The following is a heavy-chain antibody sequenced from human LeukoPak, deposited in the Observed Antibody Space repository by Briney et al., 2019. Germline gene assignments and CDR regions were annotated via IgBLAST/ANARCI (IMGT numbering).Heavy chain of an antibody. D-gene: IGHD6-25*01. CDR2: IYYSGST. CDR1: GGSISSGDYY. CDR3: ARRRAWQRPSSYYYGMDV. Sequence: SETLSLTCTVSGGSISSGDYYWSWIRQPSGKGLEWIGYIYYSGSTYYNPSLKSRVTISVDTSKNQFSLKLSSVTAADTAVYYCARRRAWQRPSSYYYGMDVWGQGTTVIVSS. V-gene: IGHV4-30-4*01. J-gene: IGHJ6*02.